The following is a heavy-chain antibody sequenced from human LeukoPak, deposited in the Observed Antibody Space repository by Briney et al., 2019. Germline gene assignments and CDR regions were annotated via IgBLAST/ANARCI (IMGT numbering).Heavy chain of an antibody. CDR1: GYTFTGNF. V-gene: IGHV1-2*02. CDR2: INPNNGDT. D-gene: IGHD2-2*01. J-gene: IGHJ4*02. Sequence: ASVKVSCKTSGYTFTGNFMHWVRQAPGQGPEWMGWINPNNGDTNYAQKFQGRVTMTRVTSITTAYMELSRLRSDDTAFYYCARIRYCGGISCYYIDYWGQGTLVTVSA. CDR3: ARIRYCGGISCYYIDY.